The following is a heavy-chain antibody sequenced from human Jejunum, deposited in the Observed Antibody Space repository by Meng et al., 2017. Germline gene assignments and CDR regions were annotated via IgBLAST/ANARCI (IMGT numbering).Heavy chain of an antibody. V-gene: IGHV4-4*02. CDR3: ARADYVRYFDL. D-gene: IGHD3-10*02. CDR1: GGSIESNNW. J-gene: IGHJ2*01. Sequence: QGQLPESGPGLVKPSETLSLPFAVSGGSIESNNWWTWIRQPPGQGLEWIGEVYHSGSTHYNPSLQSRVTISIDNSKNRFSLSLNSVTAADTAIYYCARADYVRYFDLWGRGTLVTVSS. CDR2: VYHSGST.